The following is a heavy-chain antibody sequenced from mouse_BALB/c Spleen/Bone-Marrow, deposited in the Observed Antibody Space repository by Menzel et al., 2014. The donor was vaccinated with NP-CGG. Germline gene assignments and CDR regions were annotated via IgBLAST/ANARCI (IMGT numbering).Heavy chain of an antibody. CDR3: AKSYGNGGWYFDV. Sequence: QVQLQQSGPELVKPGASLKMSCKASGYTFTSYYIHWVKQRPGQGLEWIGWIYPGDGSTKYNEKFKGKTTLTADKSSSTAYMLLSSLTSEDSAIYFCAKSYGNGGWYFDVWGAGTTVTVSS. V-gene: IGHV1S56*01. CDR1: GYTFTSYY. CDR2: IYPGDGST. J-gene: IGHJ1*01. D-gene: IGHD2-1*01.